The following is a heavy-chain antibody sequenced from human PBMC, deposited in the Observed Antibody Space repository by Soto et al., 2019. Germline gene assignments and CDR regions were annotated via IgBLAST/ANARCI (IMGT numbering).Heavy chain of an antibody. D-gene: IGHD3-10*02. J-gene: IGHJ4*02. CDR2: ISYDGSNK. V-gene: IGHV3-30*03. CDR1: GFTFSSYG. Sequence: QVQLVESGGGVVQPGRSLRLSCAASGFTFSSYGMHWVRQAPGKGLEWVAVISYDGSNKYYADSVKGRFTISRDNSKNTLYLQINSLRAEDTAVYYCASLPACSGIGGIFDYWGQGTLVTVSS. CDR3: ASLPACSGIGGIFDY.